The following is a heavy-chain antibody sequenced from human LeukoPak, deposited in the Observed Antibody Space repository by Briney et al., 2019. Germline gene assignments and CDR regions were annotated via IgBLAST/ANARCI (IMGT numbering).Heavy chain of an antibody. J-gene: IGHJ4*02. V-gene: IGHV1-2*02. CDR3: ASAPTGYSSSWSFDY. CDR2: INPNSGGT. CDR1: GYTFTGYY. Sequence: ASVKVSCKASGYTFTGYYMHWVRQAPGQGLEWMGWINPNSGGTNYAQKFQGRVTMTRDTSISTAYMELSRLRSDDTAVYYCASAPTGYSSSWSFDYWGQGTLVTVSS. D-gene: IGHD6-13*01.